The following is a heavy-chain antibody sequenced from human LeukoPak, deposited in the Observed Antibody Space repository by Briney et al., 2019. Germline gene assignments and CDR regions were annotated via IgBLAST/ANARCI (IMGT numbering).Heavy chain of an antibody. D-gene: IGHD3-22*01. CDR1: GFTFSSYA. Sequence: GGSLRLSCAASGFTFSSYAMSWVRQAPGKGLEWVSAISGRGGSTYYADSVKGRFTISRDNSKNTLYLQMNSLRAEDTAVYYCAKDPYDSSGYYYVGTNYWGQGTLVTVSS. CDR3: AKDPYDSSGYYYVGTNY. CDR2: ISGRGGST. J-gene: IGHJ4*02. V-gene: IGHV3-23*01.